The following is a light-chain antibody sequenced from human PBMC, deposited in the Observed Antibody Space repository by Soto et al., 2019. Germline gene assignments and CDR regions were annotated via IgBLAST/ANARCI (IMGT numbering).Light chain of an antibody. CDR3: QQYYSYPLT. Sequence: DIQMTQSPSSLSASVGDRVTITCLASQSISSYLNWYQLKPGKAPKLLIYAAFSLQSWVPSRFSGSGSGTDFTLTISCLQSEDFATYYCQQYYSYPLTFGGGTKVDI. V-gene: IGKV1-39*01. CDR2: AAF. CDR1: QSISSY. J-gene: IGKJ4*01.